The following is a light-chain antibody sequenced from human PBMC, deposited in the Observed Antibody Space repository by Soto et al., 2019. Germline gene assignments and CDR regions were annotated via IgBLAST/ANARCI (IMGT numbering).Light chain of an antibody. CDR2: DVN. J-gene: IGLJ1*01. Sequence: QSALTQPASVSGSPGQSITISCTGTSSDVSAYNYVSWYQQHPGEAPKLMIYDVNNRPSGVSNRFSGSKSGNTASLTISGLQAEDEADYYCSSYTSSSTEVFGTGTKLTVL. CDR1: SSDVSAYNY. V-gene: IGLV2-14*01. CDR3: SSYTSSSTEV.